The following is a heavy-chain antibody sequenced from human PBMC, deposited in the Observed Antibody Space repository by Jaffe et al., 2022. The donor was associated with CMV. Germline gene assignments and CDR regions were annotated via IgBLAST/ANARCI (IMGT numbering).Heavy chain of an antibody. D-gene: IGHD6-19*01. CDR1: GFSLSNARMG. CDR2: IFSNDEK. CDR3: ARTEYSSGRLTLRYYYYYMDV. V-gene: IGHV2-26*01. Sequence: QVTLKESGPVLVKPTETLTLTCTVSGFSLSNARMGVSWIRQPPGKALEWLAHIFSNDEKSYSTSLKSRLTISKDTSKSQVVLTMTNMDPVDTATYYCARTEYSSGRLTLRYYYYYMDVWGKGTTVTVSS. J-gene: IGHJ6*03.